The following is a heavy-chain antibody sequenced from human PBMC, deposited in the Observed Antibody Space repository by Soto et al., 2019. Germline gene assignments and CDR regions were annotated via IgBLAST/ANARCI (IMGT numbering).Heavy chain of an antibody. D-gene: IGHD4-17*01. Sequence: SETLSLTCAVSGGSISSGGYSCNWIRQPPGKGLEWIGYIYHSGSTYYNPSLKSRVTISVDRSKNQFSLKLSSVTAADTAVYYCASGMTTVTTFDYWGQGTLGTVSS. J-gene: IGHJ4*02. CDR3: ASGMTTVTTFDY. V-gene: IGHV4-30-2*01. CDR2: IYHSGST. CDR1: GGSISSGGYS.